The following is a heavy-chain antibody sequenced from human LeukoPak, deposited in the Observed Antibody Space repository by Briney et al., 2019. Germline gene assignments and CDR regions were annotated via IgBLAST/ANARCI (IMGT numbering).Heavy chain of an antibody. CDR2: INHSGST. Sequence: SETLTLTCAVYGGTFSGYYWSWVRQAPGKGLEWIGEINHSGSTNYNSSLKSRGTISVDTSKHQFSLNPTSVTAADTAVYYCARADLFVVLPAAHPRDAFDIWGQGTMVTVSS. D-gene: IGHD2-2*01. J-gene: IGHJ3*02. V-gene: IGHV4-34*01. CDR3: ARADLFVVLPAAHPRDAFDI. CDR1: GGTFSGYY.